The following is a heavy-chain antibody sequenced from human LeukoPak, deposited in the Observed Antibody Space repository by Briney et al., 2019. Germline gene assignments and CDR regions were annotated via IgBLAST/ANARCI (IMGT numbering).Heavy chain of an antibody. J-gene: IGHJ4*02. Sequence: PSETLSLTYAVYGGSFSGYYWSWIRQPPGKGLEWIGEINHSGSTYYNPSLKSRVTISVDTSKNQFSLKLSSVTAADTAVYYCAILYSYGYGIDYWGQGTLVTVSS. CDR1: GGSFSGYY. CDR2: INHSGST. D-gene: IGHD5-18*01. CDR3: AILYSYGYGIDY. V-gene: IGHV4-34*01.